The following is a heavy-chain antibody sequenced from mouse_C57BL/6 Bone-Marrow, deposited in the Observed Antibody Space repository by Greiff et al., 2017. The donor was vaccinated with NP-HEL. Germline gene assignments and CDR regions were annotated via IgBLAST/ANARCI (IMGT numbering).Heavy chain of an antibody. Sequence: VKLMESGPELVKPGASVKISCKASGYTFSTSWMNWMKQRPGKGLEWIGRIYPGDGDTYYSGNFEGKASLTADKSSNSAYMQLCSLTSEDSAVYFCARGESWGAFFDYWGQGTTLTVSS. V-gene: IGHV1-82*01. CDR2: IYPGDGDT. CDR3: ARGESWGAFFDY. J-gene: IGHJ2*01. D-gene: IGHD6-1*01. CDR1: GYTFSTSW.